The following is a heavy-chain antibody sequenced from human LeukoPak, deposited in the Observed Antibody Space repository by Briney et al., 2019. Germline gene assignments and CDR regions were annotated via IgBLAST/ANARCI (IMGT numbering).Heavy chain of an antibody. CDR1: GRTFSSYA. Sequence: SVKVSCKASGRTFSSYAISWVRQAPGQGLEWMGGIIPIFGTANYAQKFQGRVTITTDESTSTAYMELSSLRSEGTAVYYCARVVVAGDIWWFDPWGQGTLVTVSS. CDR2: IIPIFGTA. J-gene: IGHJ5*02. V-gene: IGHV1-69*05. D-gene: IGHD6-19*01. CDR3: ARVVVAGDIWWFDP.